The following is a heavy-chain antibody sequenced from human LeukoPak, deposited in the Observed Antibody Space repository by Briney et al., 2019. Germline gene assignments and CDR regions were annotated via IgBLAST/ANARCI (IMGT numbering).Heavy chain of an antibody. CDR1: GFTFSSYG. CDR3: ARHGLRGSYPY. Sequence: GGSLRLSCAASGFTFSSYGMHWVRQAPGKGLEWVAFIRYDGSNKYYADSVKGRFTISRDNSKNTLYLQMNSLRAEDTAVYYCARHGLRGSYPYWGQGTLVTVSS. V-gene: IGHV3-30*02. J-gene: IGHJ4*02. CDR2: IRYDGSNK. D-gene: IGHD3-16*02.